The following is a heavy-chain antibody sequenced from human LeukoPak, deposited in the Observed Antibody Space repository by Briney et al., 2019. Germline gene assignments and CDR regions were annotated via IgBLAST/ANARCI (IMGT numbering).Heavy chain of an antibody. CDR1: GFTFSNYG. V-gene: IGHV3-23*01. D-gene: IGHD3-9*01. CDR2: IDGGGVNT. CDR3: AKGLTGYYYDAFDI. J-gene: IGHJ3*02. Sequence: GGSLRLSCAGSGFTFSNYGMSWVRQAPGKGLEWVSAIDGGGVNTLYADSVKGRFTISRDNSKNTLYLQMNSLRAEDTAVYYCAKGLTGYYYDAFDIWGQGTMVTVSS.